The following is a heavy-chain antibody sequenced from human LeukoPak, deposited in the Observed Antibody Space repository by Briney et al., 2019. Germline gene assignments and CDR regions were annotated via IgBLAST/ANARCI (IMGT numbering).Heavy chain of an antibody. CDR2: IYYGGST. J-gene: IGHJ4*02. Sequence: SETLSLTCIVSGDSINSNYWSWMRQPPGKGLEWIGYIYYGGSTNYNPSLKSRVSMSVDTSKNQFSLNLSSVTAADTAVYHCARLLAGCPGGRCRAHSDHWGQGTLVTVSS. V-gene: IGHV4-59*01. CDR1: GDSINSNY. D-gene: IGHD2-15*01. CDR3: ARLLAGCPGGRCRAHSDH.